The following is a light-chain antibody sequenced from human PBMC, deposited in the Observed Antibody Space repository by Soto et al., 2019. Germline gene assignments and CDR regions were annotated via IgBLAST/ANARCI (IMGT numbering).Light chain of an antibody. J-gene: IGLJ2*01. CDR3: ETWDSNIRV. V-gene: IGLV4-60*03. Sequence: QAVVTQPSSASASLGSSVKLTCTLSSGHRSYIIAWHQQQPGKAPRYLMKLEGSGSYNKGSGVPDRFSGSSSGADRYLTMSNLQSEDEADYYCETWDSNIRVFGGGTKLTVL. CDR2: LEGSGSY. CDR1: SGHRSYI.